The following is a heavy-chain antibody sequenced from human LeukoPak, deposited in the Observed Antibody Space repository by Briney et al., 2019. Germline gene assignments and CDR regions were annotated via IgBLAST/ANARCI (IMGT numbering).Heavy chain of an antibody. CDR2: ISSSSSYT. CDR1: GFTFSDYY. CDR3: ARDLDGDRGSGADY. J-gene: IGHJ4*02. V-gene: IGHV3-11*06. D-gene: IGHD4-17*01. Sequence: GGSLRLSCAASGFTFSDYYMSWIRQAPGKGLEWVSYISSSSSYTNYADSVKGRFTISSDNAKNSLYLQMNSLRAEDTAVYYCARDLDGDRGSGADYWGQGTLVTVSS.